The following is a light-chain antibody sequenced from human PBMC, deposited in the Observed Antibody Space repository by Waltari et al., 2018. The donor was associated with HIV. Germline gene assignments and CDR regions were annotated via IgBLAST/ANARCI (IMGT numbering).Light chain of an antibody. CDR2: EVS. CDR3: SSYTSSSTRV. CDR1: SSDVGGYNY. Sequence: SGSPGQSITISCTGTSSDVGGYNYVSWYQQHPGKAPKLMIYEVSNRPSGVSNRFSGSKSGNTASLTISGLQAEDEADYYCSSYTSSSTRVFGGGTKLTVL. J-gene: IGLJ2*01. V-gene: IGLV2-14*01.